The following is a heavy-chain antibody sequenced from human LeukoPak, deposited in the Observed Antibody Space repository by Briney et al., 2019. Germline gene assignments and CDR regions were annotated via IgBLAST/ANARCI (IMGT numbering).Heavy chain of an antibody. D-gene: IGHD6-19*01. V-gene: IGHV4-39*07. CDR2: IYYSGST. Sequence: SETLSLTCTVSGGSISSSSYYWGWIRQPPGKGLEWIGSIYYSGSTYYNPSLKSRVTISVDTSKNQFSLKLSSVTAADTAVYYCARNQYSSGWYYYYYMDVWGKGTTATVSS. CDR1: GGSISSSSYY. CDR3: ARNQYSSGWYYYYYMDV. J-gene: IGHJ6*03.